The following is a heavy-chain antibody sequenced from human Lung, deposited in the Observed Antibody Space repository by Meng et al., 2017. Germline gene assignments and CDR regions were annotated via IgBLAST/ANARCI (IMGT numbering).Heavy chain of an antibody. D-gene: IGHD6-13*01. CDR1: GFSFTDAW. CDR2: IKSNSDGGTT. Sequence: EVVPVWSGGGLVTPGGSLCISCVASGFSFTDAWMSWVRQAPGKGLEWVGRIKSNSDGGTTDYAAPVKGRFTISRDDSKNTLYLQMNSLITEDTAVYFCATGAAAADHWGQGTLVTVSS. CDR3: ATGAAAADH. V-gene: IGHV3-15*01. J-gene: IGHJ4*02.